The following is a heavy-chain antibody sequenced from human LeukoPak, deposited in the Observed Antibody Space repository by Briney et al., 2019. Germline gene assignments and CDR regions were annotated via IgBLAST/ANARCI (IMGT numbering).Heavy chain of an antibody. CDR1: GITLSDYG. V-gene: IGHV3-30*03. CDR3: ARDSADCSSTSCYFYYMDV. Sequence: GGSLRLSCAASGITLSDYGMQWVRQAPGKGLEWVALISYDGSVKYYGDSVQGRFTISRDNSKNTLYLQMNSLRAEDTAVYYCARDSADCSSTSCYFYYMDVWGKGTTVTVSS. CDR2: ISYDGSVK. D-gene: IGHD2-2*01. J-gene: IGHJ6*03.